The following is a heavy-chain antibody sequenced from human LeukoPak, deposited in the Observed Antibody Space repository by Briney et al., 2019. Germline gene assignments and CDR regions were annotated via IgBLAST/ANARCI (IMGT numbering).Heavy chain of an antibody. D-gene: IGHD6-6*01. CDR1: GGTFSSYA. J-gene: IGHJ6*03. V-gene: IGHV1-69*05. Sequence: GASVKVSCKASGGTFSSYAISWVRQAPGQGLEWMGGIIPIFGTANYAQKFQGRVTITTDESTSTAYMELSSLRSEDTAVYYCARQSYSSSSSPEYYYYMDVWGKGTTVTVSS. CDR3: ARQSYSSSSSPEYYYYMDV. CDR2: IIPIFGTA.